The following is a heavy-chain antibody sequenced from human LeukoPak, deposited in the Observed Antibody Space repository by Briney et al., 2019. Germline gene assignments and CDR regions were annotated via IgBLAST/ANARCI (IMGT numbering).Heavy chain of an antibody. CDR3: ARDSRVGATHDY. Sequence: ASVKVSCKASGYTFTGYYMHWVRQAPGQGLEWMGWINPNSGGTNYAQKFQGRVTMTRDTSTSTAYMELSRLRSDDTAVYYCARDSRVGATHDYWGQGTLVTVSS. CDR1: GYTFTGYY. V-gene: IGHV1-2*02. CDR2: INPNSGGT. J-gene: IGHJ4*02. D-gene: IGHD1-26*01.